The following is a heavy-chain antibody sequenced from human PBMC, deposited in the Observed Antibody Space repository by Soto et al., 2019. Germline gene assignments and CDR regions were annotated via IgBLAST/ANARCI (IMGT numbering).Heavy chain of an antibody. Sequence: SETLSLTCAVSGASVSSGSYYWGWIRQPPGKGLERMGYIYYSGSTYYNPSLKSRVTISVDTSKNQFSLKLSSVTAADTAVYYCARETRADGDYVWENYYYGMDVWGQGTTVTVSS. CDR1: GASVSSGSYY. J-gene: IGHJ6*02. D-gene: IGHD4-17*01. CDR3: ARETRADGDYVWENYYYGMDV. V-gene: IGHV4-39*02. CDR2: IYYSGST.